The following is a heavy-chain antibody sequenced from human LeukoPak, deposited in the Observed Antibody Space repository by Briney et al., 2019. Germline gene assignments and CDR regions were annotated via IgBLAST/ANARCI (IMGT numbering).Heavy chain of an antibody. V-gene: IGHV4-59*01. J-gene: IGHJ4*02. CDR2: IYYSGST. CDR1: GASISSYY. D-gene: IGHD3-22*01. CDR3: ARVRGYYDSSGYDY. Sequence: SETLSLTCTVSGASISSYYWSWIRQPPGRGLEWIGYIYYSGSTNYNPALKSRVTIAEDTSKNQISLKLSSVTAADTAVYYCARVRGYYDSSGYDYWGQGTLVTVSS.